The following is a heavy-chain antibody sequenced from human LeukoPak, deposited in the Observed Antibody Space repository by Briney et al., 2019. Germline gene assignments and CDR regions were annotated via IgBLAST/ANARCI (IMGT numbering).Heavy chain of an antibody. CDR1: GGSISGYY. CDR3: ARLSKDTVVLPAAMAHYFDY. CDR2: IYYSGST. V-gene: IGHV4-59*08. D-gene: IGHD2-2*01. J-gene: IGHJ4*02. Sequence: SETLSLTCTVSGGSISGYYWSWIRQPPGKGLQFLGYIYYSGSTNYNPSLESRVTISVDTSKNQFSLKLRSVTAADTAVYYCARLSKDTVVLPAAMAHYFDYWGQGTLVTVSS.